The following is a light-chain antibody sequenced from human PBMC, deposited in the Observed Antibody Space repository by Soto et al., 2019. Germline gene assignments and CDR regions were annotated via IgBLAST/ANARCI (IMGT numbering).Light chain of an antibody. Sequence: DIPLTPSQSSLSASVGEPITITCRASQSISSSLHWFQHSPGQPPKLLLFAASNLHAGVPPRFSGSGSGTSFSLTIRSLQPEDFATYYCQQSFNLPRTFGPGTKVDIK. CDR1: QSISSS. J-gene: IGKJ1*01. CDR2: AAS. V-gene: IGKV1-39*01. CDR3: QQSFNLPRT.